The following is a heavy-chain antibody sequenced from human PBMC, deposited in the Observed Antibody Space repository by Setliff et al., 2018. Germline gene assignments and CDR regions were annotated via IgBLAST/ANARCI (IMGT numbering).Heavy chain of an antibody. V-gene: IGHV4-4*07. D-gene: IGHD3-10*01. Sequence: NPSETLSLTCTVSGDSISNYYWNWIRQPAGKGLEWIGRIYVTESTKYNPSLKSRVTLSIDTSKNQFFLKLSSVTAADAALYYCAASRAYTGAVEEWFLPKTFDFWGQGSPVTVSS. J-gene: IGHJ4*02. CDR1: GDSISNYY. CDR2: IYVTEST. CDR3: AASRAYTGAVEEWFLPKTFDF.